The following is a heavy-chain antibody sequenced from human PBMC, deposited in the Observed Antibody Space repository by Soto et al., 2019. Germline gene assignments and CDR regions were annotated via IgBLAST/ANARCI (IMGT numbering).Heavy chain of an antibody. CDR3: ARQVSLWGSPDY. J-gene: IGHJ4*02. CDR2: IYYSGGT. CDR1: GDSISSYY. Sequence: SETLSLTCTVSGDSISSYYWSWIRQPPGKGLEWIGYIYYSGGTNYNPSFKSRVNISLDTSRNQFSLKLTSVTAADTAVYYCARQVSLWGSPDYWGQGTLVTVS. D-gene: IGHD3-16*01. V-gene: IGHV4-59*08.